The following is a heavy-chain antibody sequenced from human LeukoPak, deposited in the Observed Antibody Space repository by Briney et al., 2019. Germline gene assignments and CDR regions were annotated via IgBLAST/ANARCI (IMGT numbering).Heavy chain of an antibody. CDR2: ISSNVVST. CDR3: VKKAVGGAKGWFDP. CDR1: GFTFSSYA. J-gene: IGHJ5*02. Sequence: GGSLRLSCSASGFTFSSYAMFWVRQAPGKGLEYVSAISSNVVSTYYADSVKGRFTISRDNSKNTLYLQMTSLRDEDTAVYYCVKKAVGGAKGWFDPWGQGTLVTVSS. D-gene: IGHD1-26*01. V-gene: IGHV3-64D*06.